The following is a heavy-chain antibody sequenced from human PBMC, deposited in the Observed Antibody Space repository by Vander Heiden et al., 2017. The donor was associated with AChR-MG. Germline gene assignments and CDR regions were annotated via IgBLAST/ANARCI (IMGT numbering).Heavy chain of an antibody. CDR3: ASHEVLYYYGSGSLDAFDI. J-gene: IGHJ3*02. CDR2: IYYSGST. CDR1: GGSISSYS. Sequence: QVQLQESGPGLVKPSETLSLTCTVSGGSISSYSGSWIRHPPGKGLEWIGYIYYSGSTNYNPSLKSRVTISVDTSKNQFSLKLSSVTAADTAVYYCASHEVLYYYGSGSLDAFDIWGQGTMVTVSS. D-gene: IGHD3-10*01. V-gene: IGHV4-59*08.